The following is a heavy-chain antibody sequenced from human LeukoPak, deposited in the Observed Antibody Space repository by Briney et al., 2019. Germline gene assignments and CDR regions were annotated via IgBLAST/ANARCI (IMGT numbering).Heavy chain of an antibody. CDR3: ARGFSQYVDY. J-gene: IGHJ4*02. Sequence: SETLSLTCTVSGGSISSYYWSWIRQPPGKGLEWIGYIYYSGSTNYHPSLKSRVTISLDTSKNQFSLKLNSMTAADTAVYYCARGFSQYVDYWGQGTLVTVSS. CDR1: GGSISSYY. CDR2: IYYSGST. V-gene: IGHV4-59*01.